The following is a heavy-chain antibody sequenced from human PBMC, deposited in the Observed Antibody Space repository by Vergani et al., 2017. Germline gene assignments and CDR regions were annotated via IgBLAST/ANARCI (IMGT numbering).Heavy chain of an antibody. CDR3: ARDGTVRGDGPFADY. V-gene: IGHV4-30-4*01. CDR2: IYYSGST. D-gene: IGHD3-10*01. CDR1: GGSLSSGDYY. J-gene: IGHJ4*02. Sequence: QVQLQESGPGLVKPSQTLSLTCTVSGGSLSSGDYYWSWIRQPPGKGLEWIGYIYYSGSTYYNPSLTSRVNISVDTSKNQFALKLSSVTAADTAVYYCARDGTVRGDGPFADYWGQGTLVTVSS.